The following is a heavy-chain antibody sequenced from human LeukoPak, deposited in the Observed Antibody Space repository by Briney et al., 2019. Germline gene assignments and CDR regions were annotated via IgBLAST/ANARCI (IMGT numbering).Heavy chain of an antibody. CDR1: GFTFSSYS. Sequence: GGSLRLSCAASGFTFSSYSMKWVRQAPGKGLEWVSFLSSTSRTIYFADSVKGRFTISRDNAKNSLYLQMNSLRAEDTAVYYCARDPNYGGAFDIWGQGTMVTVSS. CDR2: LSSTSRTI. J-gene: IGHJ3*02. D-gene: IGHD1-7*01. CDR3: ARDPNYGGAFDI. V-gene: IGHV3-48*01.